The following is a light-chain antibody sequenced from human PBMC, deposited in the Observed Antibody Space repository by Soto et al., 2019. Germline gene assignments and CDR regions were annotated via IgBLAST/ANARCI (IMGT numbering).Light chain of an antibody. V-gene: IGLV2-8*01. Sequence: QSALTQPPSASGSPGQSVTISCTGTSSDVGGYNYVSWYQQYPGKAPKLMSYEVSKRPSGVPDRFSGSKSGKTASLTVSGLQPEDEADYYCTSYAGSNIWVFGGGTKLTVL. J-gene: IGLJ3*02. CDR1: SSDVGGYNY. CDR2: EVS. CDR3: TSYAGSNIWV.